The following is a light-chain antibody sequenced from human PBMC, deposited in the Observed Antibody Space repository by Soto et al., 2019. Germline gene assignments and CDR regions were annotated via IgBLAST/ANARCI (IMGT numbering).Light chain of an antibody. CDR1: NSNIGRNT. CDR3: AAWDDSLNGVV. CDR2: TNI. V-gene: IGLV1-44*01. Sequence: QSVLTQPPSASGTPGQSVTISCSGSNSNIGRNTVNWYQQLPGRAPKLLIYTNIQRPSGVPDRFSGSMSGTSASVAISGLQSGDEADYYCAAWDDSLNGVVFGGGTKVTVL. J-gene: IGLJ2*01.